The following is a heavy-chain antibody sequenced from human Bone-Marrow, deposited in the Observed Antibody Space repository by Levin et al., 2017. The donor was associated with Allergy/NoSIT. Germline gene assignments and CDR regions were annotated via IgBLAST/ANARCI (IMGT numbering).Heavy chain of an antibody. V-gene: IGHV3-74*03. D-gene: IGHD6-19*01. CDR1: GFSLSTYW. J-gene: IGHJ4*02. Sequence: GGSLRLSCTASGFSLSTYWMHWVRRGPGEGLVCVSRISPDGSDRMYADAVKGRFTISRDNPKNTVYLEMNSLRDEDTAVYYCVRGTSDWMGMDYWGQGALVTVSS. CDR3: VRGTSDWMGMDY. CDR2: ISPDGSDR.